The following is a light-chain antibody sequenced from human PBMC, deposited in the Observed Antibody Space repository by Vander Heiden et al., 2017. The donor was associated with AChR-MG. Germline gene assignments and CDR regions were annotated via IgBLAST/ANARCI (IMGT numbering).Light chain of an antibody. CDR1: QTISIN. Sequence: DIVLTQSPATLSASPGERVSLSCRARQTISINLAWYQQKPGQAPRLLIYNGSTRAAGVPVRFSGTRSGTDFTLTIGSLQSEDFAVYYCQQYNNWPITFGQGTRLDIK. CDR3: QQYNNWPIT. V-gene: IGKV3-15*01. CDR2: NGS. J-gene: IGKJ5*01.